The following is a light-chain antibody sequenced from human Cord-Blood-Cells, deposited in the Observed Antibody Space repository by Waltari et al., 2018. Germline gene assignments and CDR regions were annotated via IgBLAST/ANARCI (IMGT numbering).Light chain of an antibody. V-gene: IGLV2-23*03. CDR3: CSYAGSSTFV. Sequence: QSALTQPASVSGSPGQSITISCTGTSSDVGSYNLVSCYQQHPGKAPKLMIYEGSKRPSGVSNRVSGSKSGNTASLTISGLQAEDEADYYCCSYAGSSTFVFGTGTKVTVL. CDR2: EGS. CDR1: SSDVGSYNL. J-gene: IGLJ1*01.